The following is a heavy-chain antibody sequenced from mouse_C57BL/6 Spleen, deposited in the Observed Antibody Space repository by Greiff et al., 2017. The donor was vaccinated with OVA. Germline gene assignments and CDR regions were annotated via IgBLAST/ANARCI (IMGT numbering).Heavy chain of an antibody. V-gene: IGHV1-74*01. CDR1: GYTFTSYW. D-gene: IGHD2-1*01. J-gene: IGHJ4*01. CDR2: IHPYDSDT. CDR3: TRGGKFVGAMGY. Sequence: VQLQQPGAELVKPGASVKLSCKASGYTFTSYWMHWVKQRPGQGLEWIGRIHPYDSDTNYNQKFKSKATFTVDKSSSSAYMQLSSLTSEDSAVYYGTRGGKFVGAMGYWGQGTSVTVSS.